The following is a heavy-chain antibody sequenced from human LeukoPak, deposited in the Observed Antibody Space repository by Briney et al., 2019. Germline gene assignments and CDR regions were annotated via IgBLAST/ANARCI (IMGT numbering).Heavy chain of an antibody. V-gene: IGHV4-4*07. CDR1: GGSVRSYW. CDR3: ARQGYTVSYYFLDY. J-gene: IGHJ4*02. CDR2: IXPXXXX. Sequence: PSETLSLTCDVSGGSVRSYWWXXVRQPAGKXXXXXXRIXPXXXXXXXPSLKXRXTXXIXTSTNQFSLTLTSVTAADPAVYFCARQGYTVSYYFLDYWSQGTLVTVSS. D-gene: IGHD1-26*01.